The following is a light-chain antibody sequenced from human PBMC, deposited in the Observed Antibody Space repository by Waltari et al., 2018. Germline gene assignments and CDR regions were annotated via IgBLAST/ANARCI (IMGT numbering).Light chain of an antibody. J-gene: IGLJ2*01. CDR3: HSRDASGVGGS. CDR1: GLRSYY. CDR2: DKN. V-gene: IGLV3-19*01. Sequence: SSELTQDPAVSVAMGQTVPITFQGNGLRSYYASWYPQRPGHAPILIMYDKNNRPSGVPDRCSGSNSDNTASLTITGAQAEDEASYYCHSRDASGVGGSFGGGTKLTVL.